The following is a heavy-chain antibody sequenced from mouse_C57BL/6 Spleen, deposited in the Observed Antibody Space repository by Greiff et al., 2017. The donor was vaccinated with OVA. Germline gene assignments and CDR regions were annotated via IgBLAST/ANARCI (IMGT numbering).Heavy chain of an antibody. Sequence: EVQVVESGGGLVKPGGSLTLSCAASGFTFSDYGMHWVRQAPEKGLEWFAYISSGSSTIYYADTVKGRFTITRDNAKNTLILQMTSLRSEDTAMYDCARPGIRYCSSGYSFAYWGQGTLVTVSA. J-gene: IGHJ3*01. CDR1: GFTFSDYG. V-gene: IGHV5-17*01. CDR3: ARPGIRYCSSGYSFAY. CDR2: ISSGSSTI. D-gene: IGHD1-1*01.